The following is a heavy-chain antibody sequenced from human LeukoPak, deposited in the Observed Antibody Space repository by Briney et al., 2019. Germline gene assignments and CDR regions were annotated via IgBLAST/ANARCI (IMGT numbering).Heavy chain of an antibody. J-gene: IGHJ2*01. V-gene: IGHV4-61*05. CDR2: IYYTGTT. CDR3: ARRGGLNRGYWYFDL. D-gene: IGHD3-16*01. CDR1: GGSISSSSYY. Sequence: PSETLSLTCTVSGGSISSSSYYWGWIRQPPGKGLEWIGYIYYTGTTTYNPSLKSRVTISVDTSKNQFSLNLSSVTAADTAVYYCARRGGLNRGYWYFDLWGRGTLVTVSS.